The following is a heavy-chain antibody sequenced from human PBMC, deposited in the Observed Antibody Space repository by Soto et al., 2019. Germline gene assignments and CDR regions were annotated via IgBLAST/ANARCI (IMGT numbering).Heavy chain of an antibody. CDR2: ISYDGSNK. J-gene: IGHJ6*02. D-gene: IGHD2-2*01. CDR3: ARAYCSSTSCYYAPYDYYGMDV. CDR1: GFTFSSYA. V-gene: IGHV3-30-3*01. Sequence: GSLRLSCAASGFTFSSYAMHWVRQAPGKGLEWVAVISYDGSNKYYADSVKGRFTISRDNSKNTLYLQMNSLRAEDTAVYYCARAYCSSTSCYYAPYDYYGMDVWGQGTTVTVSS.